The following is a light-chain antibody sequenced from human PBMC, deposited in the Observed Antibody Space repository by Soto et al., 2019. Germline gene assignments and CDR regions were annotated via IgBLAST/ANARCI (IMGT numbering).Light chain of an antibody. CDR1: QSISDW. Sequence: DIQMTQSPSTLSASVGDRVTITCRTSQSISDWLAWYQQRPGKAPKLLIYKASTLESGVPSRFAGSGSGTEFTLTISSLQPDDFATYYCQQYSSYLTFGQGTKVEIK. J-gene: IGKJ1*01. CDR2: KAS. CDR3: QQYSSYLT. V-gene: IGKV1-5*03.